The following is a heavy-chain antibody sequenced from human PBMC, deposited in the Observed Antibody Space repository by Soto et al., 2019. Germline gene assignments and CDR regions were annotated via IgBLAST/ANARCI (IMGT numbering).Heavy chain of an antibody. CDR3: AKDLRNTYYYDSSGYYGCGMDV. Sequence: ESGGGVVQPGRSLRLSCAASGFTFSSYGMHWVRQAPGKGLEWVAVISYDGSNKYYADSVKGRFTISRDNSKNTLYLQMNSLRAENTAVYYCAKDLRNTYYYDSSGYYGCGMDVWGQGTTVTVSS. CDR2: ISYDGSNK. J-gene: IGHJ6*02. V-gene: IGHV3-30*18. CDR1: GFTFSSYG. D-gene: IGHD3-22*01.